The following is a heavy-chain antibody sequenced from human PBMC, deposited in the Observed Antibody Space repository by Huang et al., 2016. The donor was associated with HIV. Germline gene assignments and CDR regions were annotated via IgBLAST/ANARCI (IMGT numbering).Heavy chain of an antibody. Sequence: EVQLVQSGAEVKKPGESLKISCKGSGYRFRSNWIGWVGQMPGKGLEWMGISYPGDSDPRYSPSFQGQVTISADKSINTAYLQWSSLKASDTAMYYCARLIGSPSFYYGLDVWGQGTTVTVSS. D-gene: IGHD3-10*01. V-gene: IGHV5-51*01. J-gene: IGHJ6*02. CDR1: GYRFRSNW. CDR3: ARLIGSPSFYYGLDV. CDR2: SYPGDSDP.